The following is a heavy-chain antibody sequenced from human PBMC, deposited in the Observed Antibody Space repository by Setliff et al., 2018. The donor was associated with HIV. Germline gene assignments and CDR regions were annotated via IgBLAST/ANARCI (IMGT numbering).Heavy chain of an antibody. J-gene: IGHJ6*03. CDR2: IYYSGST. D-gene: IGHD6-13*01. CDR3: ARGSSWQYYYYYYMDV. CDR1: GGSISSYY. V-gene: IGHV4-59*01. Sequence: PSETLSLTCTVPGGSISSYYWSWIRQPPGKGLEWMGYIYYSGSTNYNPSLKSLVTISVDTSKNHFSLKLSSVTAADTAVYYCARGSSWQYYYYYYMDVWGKGTTVTVSS.